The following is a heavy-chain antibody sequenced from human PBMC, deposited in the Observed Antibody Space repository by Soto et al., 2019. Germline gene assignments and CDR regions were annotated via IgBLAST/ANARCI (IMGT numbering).Heavy chain of an antibody. CDR3: ARQIYDSDTGPNFQYYFDS. J-gene: IGHJ4*02. V-gene: IGHV5-10-1*01. Sequence: GESLKISCKGSGYSFAGYWITWVRQKPGKGLEWMGQIDPSDSQTYYSPSFRGHVTISVTKSITTVFLQWSSLRASDTAMYYCARQIYDSDTGPNFQYYFDSWGQGTPVTVSS. CDR2: IDPSDSQT. CDR1: GYSFAGYW. D-gene: IGHD3-22*01.